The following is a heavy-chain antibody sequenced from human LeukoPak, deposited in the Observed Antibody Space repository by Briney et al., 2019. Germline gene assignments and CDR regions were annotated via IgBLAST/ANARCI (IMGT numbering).Heavy chain of an antibody. V-gene: IGHV1-18*03. J-gene: IGHJ4*02. CDR3: ARVAAAGEFDY. CDR2: ISAYNGNT. Sequence: ASVKVSCKASGYTFTSYGISWVRQAPGQGLEWMGWISAYNGNTNYAQKLQGRVTMTTDTSTSTAYMELRSLRSEDMAVYYCARVAAAGEFDYWGQGTLVTVSS. D-gene: IGHD6-13*01. CDR1: GYTFTSYG.